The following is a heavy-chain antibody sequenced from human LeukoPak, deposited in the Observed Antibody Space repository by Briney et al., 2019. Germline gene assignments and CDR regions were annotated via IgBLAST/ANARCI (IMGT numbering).Heavy chain of an antibody. V-gene: IGHV4-28*01. D-gene: IGHD7-27*01. J-gene: IGHJ5*01. CDR3: VKKVAGVAWFDS. Sequence: SETLSLTCAVSAYSISSSNRWAWIRQPPGKGLEWIGYIYYSGSTYYNPSLKSRVTMSVDTSKNQFSLKLSSVTAVDTAVYYCVKKVAGVAWFDSWGQGTLVTVSS. CDR1: AYSISSSNR. CDR2: IYYSGST.